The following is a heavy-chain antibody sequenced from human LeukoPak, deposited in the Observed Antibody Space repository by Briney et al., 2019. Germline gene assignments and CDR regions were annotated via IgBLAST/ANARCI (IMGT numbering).Heavy chain of an antibody. CDR3: ARRTTAAGRGGRYFDH. CDR1: GGSFSGYY. CDR2: INHSGST. D-gene: IGHD6-13*01. Sequence: SETLSLTCAVYGGSFSGYYWSWIRQPPGKGLEWIGEINHSGSTNYIPSLKSRVTISVDTSKNQFSLKLSSVTAADTAVYYCARRTTAAGRGGRYFDHWGQGTLVTVSS. J-gene: IGHJ4*02. V-gene: IGHV4-34*01.